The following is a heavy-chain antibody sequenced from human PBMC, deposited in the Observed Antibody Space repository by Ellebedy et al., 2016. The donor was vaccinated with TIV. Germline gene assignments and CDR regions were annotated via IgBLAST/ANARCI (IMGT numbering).Heavy chain of an antibody. J-gene: IGHJ5*02. CDR1: GYSFTSYW. Sequence: GGSLRLSXKGSGYSFTSYWIGWVRQMPGKGLEWMGIIYPGDSDTRYSPSFQGQVTISADKSISTAYLQWSSLKASDTAMYYCAARYYYGSGSTFDPWGQGTLVTVSS. CDR3: AARYYYGSGSTFDP. V-gene: IGHV5-51*01. CDR2: IYPGDSDT. D-gene: IGHD3-10*01.